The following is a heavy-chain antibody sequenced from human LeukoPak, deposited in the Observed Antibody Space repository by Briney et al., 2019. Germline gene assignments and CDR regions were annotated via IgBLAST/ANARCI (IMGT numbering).Heavy chain of an antibody. J-gene: IGHJ4*02. CDR3: AKEEGGSGYY. D-gene: IGHD2-15*01. V-gene: IGHV3-23*01. CDR1: GFTVNNAW. Sequence: GGSLRLSCAASGFTVNNAWMTWVRQAPGKGLEWVSAISSSGGSTYYADSVKGRFTISRDNSKNTLYLQMNSLRAEDTAVYYCAKEEGGSGYYWGQGTLVTVSS. CDR2: ISSSGGST.